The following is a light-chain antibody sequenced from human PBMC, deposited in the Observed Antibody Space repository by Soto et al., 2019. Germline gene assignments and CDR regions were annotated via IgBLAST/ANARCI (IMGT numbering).Light chain of an antibody. CDR3: QQLNNYPRT. CDR1: QGISSY. CDR2: TAS. J-gene: IGKJ1*01. V-gene: IGKV1-9*01. Sequence: DIQLTQSPSFLSASVGDRVTITCRASQGISSYLAWYQQKPGKAPKLLISTASTLQSGVPSRFSGSGSGTEFTLTISSLQPEDLATYYCQQLNNYPRTFGQGTKVEIK.